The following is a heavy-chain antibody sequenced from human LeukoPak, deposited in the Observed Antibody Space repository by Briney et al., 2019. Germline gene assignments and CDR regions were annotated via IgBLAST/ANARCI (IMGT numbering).Heavy chain of an antibody. J-gene: IGHJ5*02. V-gene: IGHV3-30*02. D-gene: IGHD6-13*01. CDR2: IRYDGSNK. CDR3: AKAGSSSWYESIGWFDP. Sequence: GGSLRLSCAASGFTFSSYGMHWVRQAPGKGLEWVAFIRYDGSNKYYADSVKGRFTISRDNSKNTLYLQMNSLRAEDTAVYYCAKAGSSSWYESIGWFDPWGQGTLVTVSS. CDR1: GFTFSSYG.